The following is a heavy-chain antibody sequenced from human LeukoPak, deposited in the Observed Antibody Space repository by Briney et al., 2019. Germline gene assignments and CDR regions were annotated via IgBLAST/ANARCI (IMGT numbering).Heavy chain of an antibody. D-gene: IGHD6-19*01. Sequence: ASVKVSCTASGYTFTSYGISWVRQAPGQGLEWMGWISAYNGNTNYAQKLQGRVTMTTDTSTTTAYMELGSLRSDDTALYYCARDGTVAGTGDAFDIWGQGTMVTVSS. CDR2: ISAYNGNT. CDR1: GYTFTSYG. CDR3: ARDGTVAGTGDAFDI. J-gene: IGHJ3*02. V-gene: IGHV1-18*01.